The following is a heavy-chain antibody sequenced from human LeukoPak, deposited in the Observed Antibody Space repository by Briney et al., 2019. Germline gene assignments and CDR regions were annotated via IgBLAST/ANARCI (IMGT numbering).Heavy chain of an antibody. J-gene: IGHJ5*02. D-gene: IGHD3-3*01. CDR3: ARLGDFWSGYYIPNWFDP. Sequence: GESLKISCKGSGYSFTSYWIGWVRQMPGKGLEWMGIIYPGDSDTRYSLSFQGQVTISADKSISTAYLQWSSLKASDTAMYYCARLGDFWSGYYIPNWFDPWGQGTLVTVSS. V-gene: IGHV5-51*01. CDR1: GYSFTSYW. CDR2: IYPGDSDT.